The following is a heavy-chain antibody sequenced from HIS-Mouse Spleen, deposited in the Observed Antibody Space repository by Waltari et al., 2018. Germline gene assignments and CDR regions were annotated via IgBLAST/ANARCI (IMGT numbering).Heavy chain of an antibody. J-gene: IGHJ4*02. D-gene: IGHD6-6*01. Sequence: QLQLQESGPGLVKPSETLSLTCTVSGGSISSSSDYWGWIRQPPGKGLEWIGSIYYMGSTYHNPSLKSRVTISVDTSKNQFSLKLSSVTAADTAVYYCASRYSSSSQFGYWGQGTLVTVSS. V-gene: IGHV4-39*07. CDR1: GGSISSSSDY. CDR3: ASRYSSSSQFGY. CDR2: IYYMGST.